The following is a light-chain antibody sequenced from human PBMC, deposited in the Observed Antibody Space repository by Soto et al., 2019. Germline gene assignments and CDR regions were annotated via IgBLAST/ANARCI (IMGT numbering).Light chain of an antibody. Sequence: QVTQSTASLSAYVGDRVTITCRASQGISGWLAWYQQKAGKAPRLLIFDASSLMSGVPSRFSGSGYGTEFTLTINRLQPDDSATYYCQPYDSFSVWTSGHG. J-gene: IGKJ1*01. CDR1: QGISGW. V-gene: IGKV1-5*01. CDR3: QPYDSFSVWT. CDR2: DAS.